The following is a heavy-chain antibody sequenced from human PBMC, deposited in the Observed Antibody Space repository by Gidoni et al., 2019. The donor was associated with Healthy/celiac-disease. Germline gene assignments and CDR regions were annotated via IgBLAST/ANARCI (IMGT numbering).Heavy chain of an antibody. Sequence: EVQLVESGGGLVQPGGSLRLSCAASGFTVSSNYMSWVRQAPGKGLEWVSVIYSGGSTYYADSVKGRFTISRDNSKNTLYLQMNSLRAEDTAVYYCARDSRGDILTGYYQPAFDYWGQGTLVTVSS. J-gene: IGHJ4*02. CDR2: IYSGGST. D-gene: IGHD3-9*01. CDR3: ARDSRGDILTGYYQPAFDY. CDR1: GFTVSSNY. V-gene: IGHV3-66*02.